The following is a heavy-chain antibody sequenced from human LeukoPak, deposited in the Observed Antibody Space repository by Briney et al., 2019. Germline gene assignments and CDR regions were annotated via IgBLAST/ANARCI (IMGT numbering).Heavy chain of an antibody. D-gene: IGHD2-15*01. CDR1: GYTFTGYY. CDR3: ARTEYCSGGSCYYYGMDV. V-gene: IGHV1-2*02. Sequence: GASVKVSCKASGYTFTGYYMHWVRQAPGQGLEWMGWINPNSGGTNYAQKFQGRVTMTRDTSISTAYMELSRLRSDDTAVYYCARTEYCSGGSCYYYGMDVWGQGTTVTVSS. CDR2: INPNSGGT. J-gene: IGHJ6*02.